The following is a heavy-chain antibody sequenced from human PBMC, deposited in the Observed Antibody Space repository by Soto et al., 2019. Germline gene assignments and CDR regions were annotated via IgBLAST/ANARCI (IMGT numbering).Heavy chain of an antibody. Sequence: GGSLRLSCASSVFTFSSYAMSWVRHAPGKGLEWVSAISGSGGSTYYADSVKGRFTISRDNSKNTLYLQMNSLRAEDTAVYYCAKASLLNTFDYWGQGTLVSIS. CDR1: VFTFSSYA. J-gene: IGHJ4*02. CDR2: ISGSGGST. V-gene: IGHV3-23*01. CDR3: AKASLLNTFDY.